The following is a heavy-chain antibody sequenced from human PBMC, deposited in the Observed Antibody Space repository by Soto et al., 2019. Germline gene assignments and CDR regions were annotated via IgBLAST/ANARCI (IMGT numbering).Heavy chain of an antibody. V-gene: IGHV6-1*01. CDR3: ARAPTSHGSGWTVDYYYYYGMDV. J-gene: IGHJ6*02. CDR2: TYYRSKWYN. CDR1: GDSVSSNSAA. Sequence: TLSLTCAISGDSVSSNSAAWTWIRQSPSRGLEWLGRTYYRSKWYNDYAVSVKSRITTNPDTSKNQFSLQLNSVTHEKTAVYCCARAPTSHGSGWTVDYYYYYGMDVWGQGTTVTVSS. D-gene: IGHD6-19*01.